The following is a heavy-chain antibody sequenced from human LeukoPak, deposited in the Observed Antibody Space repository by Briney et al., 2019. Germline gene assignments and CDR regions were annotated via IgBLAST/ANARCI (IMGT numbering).Heavy chain of an antibody. CDR2: IRQDGGDK. CDR3: ARVIVTVPGQSDYFDY. CDR1: GFTFSNYW. J-gene: IGHJ4*02. Sequence: GGSLRLSCATSGFTFSNYWMCWVRQAPGKGLEWVANIRQDGGDKYYADSVKGRLTISRDNAKNSLYLQMNSLRAEDTAVYSCARVIVTVPGQSDYFDYWGQGTLVTFSS. V-gene: IGHV3-7*03. D-gene: IGHD2/OR15-2a*01.